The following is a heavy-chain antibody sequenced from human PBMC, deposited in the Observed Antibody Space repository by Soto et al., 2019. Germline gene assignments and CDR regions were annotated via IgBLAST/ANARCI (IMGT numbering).Heavy chain of an antibody. CDR1: GFTFSSYA. D-gene: IGHD6-13*01. Sequence: VQLLESGGGLVPPGGSLRLSCTASGFTFSSYAMSWVRQAPGKGLEWVSSISGSGDNTYYPDSVKGRFTISRDNAKNSLYLQMNSLRAEDTAVYYCARDSIAAAQAHFDYWGQGTLVTVSS. J-gene: IGHJ4*02. CDR3: ARDSIAAAQAHFDY. CDR2: ISGSGDNT. V-gene: IGHV3-23*01.